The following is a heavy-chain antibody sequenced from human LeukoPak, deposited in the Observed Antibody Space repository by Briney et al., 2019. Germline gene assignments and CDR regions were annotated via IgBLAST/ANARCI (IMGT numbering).Heavy chain of an antibody. Sequence: ASVKVSCKASGYTFTSYYMHWVRQAPGQGLEWMGIINPSGGSTSYAQKFQGRVTMTRDMSTSTVYMELSSLRSEDTAVYYCARRIGRYCGGDCSAFDIWGQGTMVTVSS. D-gene: IGHD2-21*02. J-gene: IGHJ3*02. CDR2: INPSGGST. CDR1: GYTFTSYY. V-gene: IGHV1-46*01. CDR3: ARRIGRYCGGDCSAFDI.